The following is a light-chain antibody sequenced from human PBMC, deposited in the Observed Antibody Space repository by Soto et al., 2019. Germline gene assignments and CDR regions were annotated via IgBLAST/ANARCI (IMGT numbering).Light chain of an antibody. V-gene: IGLV1-44*01. CDR3: SAWDASLNGYV. Sequence: QSVLTQPPSASVTPGQRVTISCSGSSSNIGSKTVNWYQQLPGTAPKLLIYSNYQRPSGVPDRFSGSKSGTSASLAISGHQSEDEADYYCSAWDASLNGYVFGTGTKVTVL. J-gene: IGLJ1*01. CDR2: SNY. CDR1: SSNIGSKT.